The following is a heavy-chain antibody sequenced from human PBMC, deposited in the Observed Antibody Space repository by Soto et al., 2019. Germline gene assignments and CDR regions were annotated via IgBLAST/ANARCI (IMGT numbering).Heavy chain of an antibody. V-gene: IGHV1-69*13. D-gene: IGHD5-18*01. Sequence: SVKVSCKASGGTFSSYAISWVRQAPGQGLEWMGGIIPIFGTANYAQKFQGRVTITADESTSTAYMKLSSLRSEDTAVYYCATVARGYSYGPLDYWGRGTLVTVSS. CDR1: GGTFSSYA. CDR2: IIPIFGTA. J-gene: IGHJ4*02. CDR3: ATVARGYSYGPLDY.